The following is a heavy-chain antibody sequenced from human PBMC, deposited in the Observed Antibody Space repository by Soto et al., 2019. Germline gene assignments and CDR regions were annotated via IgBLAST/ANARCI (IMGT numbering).Heavy chain of an antibody. Sequence: PGESLRLSCAASGFTFSSYAMSWVRQAQGKGLEWDSAISGSGGSTYYADSVKGRLTISRDNSKNTLYLQMNSLRAEDTAVYYCAKDGYDILTGYQDYWGQGTLVTVSS. V-gene: IGHV3-23*01. J-gene: IGHJ4*02. D-gene: IGHD3-9*01. CDR2: ISGSGGST. CDR3: AKDGYDILTGYQDY. CDR1: GFTFSSYA.